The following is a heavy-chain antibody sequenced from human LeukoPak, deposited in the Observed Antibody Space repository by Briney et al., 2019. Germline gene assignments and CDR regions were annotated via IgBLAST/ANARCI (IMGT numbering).Heavy chain of an antibody. V-gene: IGHV3-33*08. J-gene: IGHJ4*02. Sequence: PGGSLRLSCETSRFTFSSYGMHWVRQAPGKGLEWVASICYDGSKKYYADSVKGRFTVSRDNSKSTLFLQMNSLRAGDTAVYYCAREGQLQCRSTACHDRPLEYWGQGTPVTVSS. CDR2: ICYDGSKK. CDR3: AREGQLQCRSTACHDRPLEY. CDR1: RFTFSSYG. D-gene: IGHD2-2*01.